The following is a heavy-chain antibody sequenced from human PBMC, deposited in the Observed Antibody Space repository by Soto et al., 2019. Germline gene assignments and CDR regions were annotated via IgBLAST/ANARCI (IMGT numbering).Heavy chain of an antibody. CDR1: GFTFSSYG. Sequence: QVQLVESGGGVVQPGRSLRLSCAASGFTFSSYGMHWVRQAPGKGLEWVAVISHDGSNKYFADSVKGRFTISRDNSKNPLYLQMNSLRAEDTAVYYCAKHILAVAGYLPGMDVWGQGTTVTVSS. CDR2: ISHDGSNK. J-gene: IGHJ6*02. V-gene: IGHV3-30*18. CDR3: AKHILAVAGYLPGMDV. D-gene: IGHD6-19*01.